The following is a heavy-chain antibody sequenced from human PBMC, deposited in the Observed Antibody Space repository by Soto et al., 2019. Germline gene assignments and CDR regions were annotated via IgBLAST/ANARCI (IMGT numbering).Heavy chain of an antibody. CDR1: GYSVSSNSAA. J-gene: IGHJ4*02. D-gene: IGHD2-2*01. CDR2: TYYRSKWYN. Sequence: SQTLSLTCAISGYSVSSNSAAWTWIRQSPSRGLEWLGRTYYRSKWYNDYAVSVKSRITINPDTSKNQFSLQLNSVTPEDTAVYYCAHFPGSTSCCDYWGQGTLVTVSS. CDR3: AHFPGSTSCCDY. V-gene: IGHV6-1*01.